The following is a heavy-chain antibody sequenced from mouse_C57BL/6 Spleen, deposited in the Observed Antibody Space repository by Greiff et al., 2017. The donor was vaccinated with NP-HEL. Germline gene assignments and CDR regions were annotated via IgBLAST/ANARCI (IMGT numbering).Heavy chain of an antibody. CDR3: ARGGYSNHWYFDV. CDR1: GFTFSDYG. Sequence: EVKLVESGGGLVKPGGSLKLSCAASGFTFSDYGMHWVRQAPEKGLEWVAYISSGSSTIYYADTVKGRFTISRDNAKNTLFLQMTSLRSEDTAMYYCARGGYSNHWYFDVWGTGTTVTVPS. J-gene: IGHJ1*03. V-gene: IGHV5-17*01. D-gene: IGHD2-5*01. CDR2: ISSGSSTI.